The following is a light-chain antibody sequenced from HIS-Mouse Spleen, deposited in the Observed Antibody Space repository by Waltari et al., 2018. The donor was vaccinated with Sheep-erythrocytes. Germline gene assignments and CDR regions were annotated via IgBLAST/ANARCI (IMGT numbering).Light chain of an antibody. V-gene: IGKV1-12*01. CDR1: QGTSSW. J-gene: IGKJ1*01. CDR2: AAS. CDR3: QQANSFPPT. Sequence: DIQMTQPPSSVSASVGDRVTITCRASQGTSSWLGWYQQKPGKAPKLLIYAASSLQSGVPARFSCSGSGTEFTLTISRLQPEDFATYYCQQANSFPPTFGQGTKVEIK.